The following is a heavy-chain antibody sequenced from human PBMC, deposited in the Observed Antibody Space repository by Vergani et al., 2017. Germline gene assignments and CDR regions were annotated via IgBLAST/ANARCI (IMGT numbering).Heavy chain of an antibody. D-gene: IGHD3-16*01. CDR3: ARLTGASVRLGELLDY. J-gene: IGHJ4*02. V-gene: IGHV4-38-2*01. CDR1: GYSISSGYY. CDR2: IYHSGST. Sequence: QVQLQESGPGLVKPSETLPLTCAVSGYSISSGYYWGWIRQPPGKGLEWIGSIYHSGSTYYNPSLKSRVTISVDTSKNQFSLKLSSVTAADTAVYYCARLTGASVRLGELLDYWGQGTLVTVSS.